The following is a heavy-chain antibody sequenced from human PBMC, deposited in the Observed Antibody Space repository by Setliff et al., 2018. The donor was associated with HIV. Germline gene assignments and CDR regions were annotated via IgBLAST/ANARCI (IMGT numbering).Heavy chain of an antibody. D-gene: IGHD6-13*01. CDR2: IYPGDSDT. V-gene: IGHV5-51*01. CDR3: ARDVRLAAAVPGGFHYYLDV. CDR1: GYSFSSYW. Sequence: GESLKISCKSSGYSFSSYWIGWVRQMPGKGLEWMGIIYPGDSDTRYSPSFQGQVTISADKSISAAYLQWSSLKASDTAIYYCARDVRLAAAVPGGFHYYLDVWGKGTTVTVSS. J-gene: IGHJ6*03.